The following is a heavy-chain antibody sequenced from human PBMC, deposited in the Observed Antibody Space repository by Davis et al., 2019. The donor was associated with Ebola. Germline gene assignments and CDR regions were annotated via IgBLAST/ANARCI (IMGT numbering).Heavy chain of an antibody. D-gene: IGHD3-16*02. J-gene: IGHJ4*02. CDR1: GFTFSSYA. CDR2: TSGSGGST. V-gene: IGHV3-23*01. CDR3: ARDATFGGVVVLYYFDY. Sequence: GESLKISCAASGFTFSSYAMSWVRQAPGKGLEWVSTTSGSGGSTYYAGSVKGRFTISRDNSKNTLYLQMNSLRAEDTAVYYCARDATFGGVVVLYYFDYWGQGTLVTVSS.